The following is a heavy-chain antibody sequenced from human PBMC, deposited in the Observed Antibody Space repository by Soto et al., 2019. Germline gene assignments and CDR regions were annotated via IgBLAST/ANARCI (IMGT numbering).Heavy chain of an antibody. Sequence: EVQLVESGGGLVQPGGSLRLSCAASGFTFSSYWMSWVRQAPGKGLEWVANIKQDGSEKYYVDSVKGRFTISRDNAKNSLYLQMNSLRAEDTAVYYCARDSYFTFEAFDYWGQGTLVTVSS. J-gene: IGHJ4*02. D-gene: IGHD2-21*01. CDR1: GFTFSSYW. CDR2: IKQDGSEK. CDR3: ARDSYFTFEAFDY. V-gene: IGHV3-7*01.